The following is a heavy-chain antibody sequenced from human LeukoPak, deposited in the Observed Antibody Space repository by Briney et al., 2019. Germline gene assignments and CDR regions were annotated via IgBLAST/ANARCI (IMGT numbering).Heavy chain of an antibody. CDR3: ARDVMIVVVITKDYYGMDV. CDR2: IRSDGSST. V-gene: IGHV3-74*01. D-gene: IGHD3-22*01. J-gene: IGHJ6*02. Sequence: PGGSLRLSCAASGFTFSSYWMHWVRQAPGKGLVWVSAIRSDGSSTSYADSVKGRFTISRDNAKNTLYLQMNSLRAEDTAVYYCARDVMIVVVITKDYYGMDVWGQGTTVTVSS. CDR1: GFTFSSYW.